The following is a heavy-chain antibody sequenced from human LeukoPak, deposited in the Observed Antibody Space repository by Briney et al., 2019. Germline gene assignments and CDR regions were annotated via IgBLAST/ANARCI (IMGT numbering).Heavy chain of an antibody. CDR1: GFTFSSYA. CDR3: AKSLGARVAAAAFDY. J-gene: IGHJ4*02. Sequence: GGSLRLSCAASGFTFSSYAMSWVRQAPGKGLEWVSAISGSGGSTYYADSVKGRFTISRDNSKNTLYVQMNSLRAEDTAVYYCAKSLGARVAAAAFDYWGQGTLVTVSS. D-gene: IGHD6-13*01. V-gene: IGHV3-23*01. CDR2: ISGSGGST.